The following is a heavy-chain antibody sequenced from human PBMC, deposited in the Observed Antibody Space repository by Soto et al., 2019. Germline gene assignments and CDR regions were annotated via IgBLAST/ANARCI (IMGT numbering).Heavy chain of an antibody. Sequence: SETLSLTCTVSGGSMSSGGYYWSWIRQHPGKGLEWIGYIYRSGHAYYNPSLKSRVAISVDTSKNQFSLKVSSVTVADTAVYYCARKNDFSSGSSYYSALDVWGQGTSVTVSS. CDR3: ARKNDFSSGSSYYSALDV. J-gene: IGHJ6*02. V-gene: IGHV4-31*03. CDR1: GGSMSSGGYY. CDR2: IYRSGHA. D-gene: IGHD3-3*01.